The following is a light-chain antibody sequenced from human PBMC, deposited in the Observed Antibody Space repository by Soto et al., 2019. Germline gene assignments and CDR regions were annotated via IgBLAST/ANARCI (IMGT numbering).Light chain of an antibody. V-gene: IGKV1-5*01. J-gene: IGKJ1*01. CDR1: QSISSW. CDR2: DAS. CDR3: QQYNSYSRT. Sequence: DIRMSQSASTLTASVGDRVTITCRASQSISSWLAWYQQKPGKAPKLLIYDASSLESGVPSRFSGSGSGTEFTLTISSLQPDDFATYYCQQYNSYSRTFGQGTKVDI.